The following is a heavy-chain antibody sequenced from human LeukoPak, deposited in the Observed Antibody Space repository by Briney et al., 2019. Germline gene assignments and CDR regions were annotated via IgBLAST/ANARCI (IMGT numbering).Heavy chain of an antibody. J-gene: IGHJ5*02. Sequence: PGGSLRLSCAASGFTFSNNWMHWVRQAPGKGLVWVSRINSGGSTTNYADSVKGRFTISRDNAKNTLYLQMNSLRADDTAVYFCARGSGVTPDHWGQGTLVTVSS. D-gene: IGHD2-21*02. CDR3: ARGSGVTPDH. CDR1: GFTFSNNW. V-gene: IGHV3-74*01. CDR2: INSGGSTT.